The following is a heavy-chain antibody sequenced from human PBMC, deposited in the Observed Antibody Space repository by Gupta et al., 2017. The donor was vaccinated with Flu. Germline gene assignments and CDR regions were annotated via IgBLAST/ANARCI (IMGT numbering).Heavy chain of an antibody. CDR1: GYSFTDYG. J-gene: IGHJ4*02. Sequence: QVQLVQSGAEAKKPGASVKVSCKTYGYSFTDYGLSWVRQAPGQGLEWMGWISAYSGNTNYAQNLQGRVTMTTDTSTNTAYMEVMSLRSDDTAVYYCARDAPFRGSLYWGQGTLVTGAS. CDR3: ARDAPFRGSLY. CDR2: ISAYSGNT. V-gene: IGHV1-18*01. D-gene: IGHD3-16*01.